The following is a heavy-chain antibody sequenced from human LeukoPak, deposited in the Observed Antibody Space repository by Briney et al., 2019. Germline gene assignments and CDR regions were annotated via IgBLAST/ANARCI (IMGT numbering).Heavy chain of an antibody. Sequence: ASVKVSCKASGYTFTGYYMHWVRQAPGQGLEWMGWINPNSGGTNYAQKFQGRVTMTRDTSISTAYMELSRLRSDDTAVYYCARGHYYDSSGYYNYWGRGTLVTVSS. D-gene: IGHD3-22*01. J-gene: IGHJ4*02. CDR2: INPNSGGT. V-gene: IGHV1-2*02. CDR1: GYTFTGYY. CDR3: ARGHYYDSSGYYNY.